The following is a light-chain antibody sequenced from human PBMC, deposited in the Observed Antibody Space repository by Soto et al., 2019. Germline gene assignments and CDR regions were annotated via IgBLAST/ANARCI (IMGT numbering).Light chain of an antibody. V-gene: IGLV1-44*01. CDR1: SSNVGSNT. Sequence: QLVLTQPPSASGTPGQRVTISCSGSSSNVGSNTVNWYQQVPGTAPKVLIFGNNQRPSGVPDRFSGSKSGTSASLAISGLQSEDEADYYCAAWDSSLNGWLFGGGTKLTVL. CDR3: AAWDSSLNGWL. J-gene: IGLJ3*02. CDR2: GNN.